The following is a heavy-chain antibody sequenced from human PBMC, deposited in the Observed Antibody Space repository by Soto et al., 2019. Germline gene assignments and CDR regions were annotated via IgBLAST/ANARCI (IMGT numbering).Heavy chain of an antibody. CDR1: GFTFSSYG. CDR2: IWYDGSNK. V-gene: IGHV3-33*01. Sequence: GGSLRLSCAASGFTFSSYGMHWVRQAPGKGLEWVAVIWYDGSNKYYADSVKGRFTISRDNSKNTLYLQMNSLRAEDTAVYYCASDPGRPGYYYYGMDVWGQGTPVTVYS. J-gene: IGHJ6*02. CDR3: ASDPGRPGYYYYGMDV.